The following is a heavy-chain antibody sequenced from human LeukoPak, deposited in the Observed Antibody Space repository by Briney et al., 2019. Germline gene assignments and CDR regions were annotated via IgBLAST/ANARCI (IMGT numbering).Heavy chain of an antibody. CDR1: GFTFSSYS. V-gene: IGHV3-21*01. J-gene: IGHJ4*02. Sequence: PGGSLRLSCAASGFTFSSYSMNWVRQAPGKGLEWVSSISSSSYIYYADSEKGRFTISRDNAKNSLYLQMNSLRAEDTAVYYCARDITYDSSGYYYPFDYWGQGTLVTVSS. D-gene: IGHD3-22*01. CDR3: ARDITYDSSGYYYPFDY. CDR2: ISSSSYI.